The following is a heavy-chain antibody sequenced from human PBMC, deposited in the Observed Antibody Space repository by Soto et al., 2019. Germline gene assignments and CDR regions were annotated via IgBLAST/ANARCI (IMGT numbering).Heavy chain of an antibody. V-gene: IGHV3-7*03. J-gene: IGHJ4*02. Sequence: GGSLRLSCVTYGLTFTDYWMSWVRQAPGKGLEWVANIKQDESEKNYLDSVKGRFTISRDDAKNSLYLQMNSLRAEDTAVYYCASDRFRGTYYLRGVTYFFEEWGQGAPVTVS. D-gene: IGHD1-26*01. CDR3: ASDRFRGTYYLRGVTYFFEE. CDR1: GLTFTDYW. CDR2: IKQDESEK.